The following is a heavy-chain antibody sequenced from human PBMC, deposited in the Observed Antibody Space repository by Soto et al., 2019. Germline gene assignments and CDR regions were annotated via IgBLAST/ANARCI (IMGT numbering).Heavy chain of an antibody. CDR2: IYTSGST. CDR3: ARSDGITIFGVVKGMDV. V-gene: IGHV4-4*07. D-gene: IGHD3-3*01. CDR1: GGSISSYY. Sequence: SETLSLTCTVHGGSISSYYWSWIRQPAGKGLEWIGRIYTSGSTNYNPSLKSRVTMSVDTSKNQFSLKLRSVTAADTAVYYCARSDGITIFGVVKGMDVWGQGTTVTVSS. J-gene: IGHJ6*02.